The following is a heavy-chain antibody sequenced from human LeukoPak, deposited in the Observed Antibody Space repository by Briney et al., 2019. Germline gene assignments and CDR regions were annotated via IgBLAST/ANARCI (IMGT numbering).Heavy chain of an antibody. V-gene: IGHV3-48*04. J-gene: IGHJ4*02. CDR1: GFTFSSYS. D-gene: IGHD3-22*01. CDR3: ASISGDYYDSSGYPFDY. Sequence: GGSLRLSCAASGFTFSSYSMNWVRQAPGKGLEWVSYISSSSSTIYYADSVKGRFTISRDNAKNSLYLQMNSLRAEDTAVYYCASISGDYYDSSGYPFDYWGQGTLVTVSS. CDR2: ISSSSSTI.